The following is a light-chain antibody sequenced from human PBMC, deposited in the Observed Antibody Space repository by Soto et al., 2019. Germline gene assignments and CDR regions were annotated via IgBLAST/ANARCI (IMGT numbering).Light chain of an antibody. J-gene: IGLJ3*02. V-gene: IGLV2-14*01. CDR3: SSFTRINTWV. CDR2: EVS. Sequence: QSALTQPASVSGSPGQSITISCTGTSSDVGGYNYVSWYQQHPGKAPKLMIYEVSNRPSGVSNRFFGSKSGNTASLTISGLQTEDEADYYCSSFTRINTWVFGGGTQLTVL. CDR1: SSDVGGYNY.